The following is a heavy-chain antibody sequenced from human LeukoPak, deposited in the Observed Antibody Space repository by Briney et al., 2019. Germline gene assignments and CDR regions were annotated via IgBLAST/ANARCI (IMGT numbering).Heavy chain of an antibody. D-gene: IGHD2/OR15-2a*01. CDR2: INPNSGGT. Sequence: ASVKVSCKASGYTFTGYYIHWVRQAPGQGLEWMGRINPNSGGTNYAQKLQGRVTMTTDTSTSTAYMELRSLRSDDTAVYYCARDGYYADAFDIWGQGAMVTVSS. CDR3: ARDGYYADAFDI. CDR1: GYTFTGYY. V-gene: IGHV1-2*06. J-gene: IGHJ3*02.